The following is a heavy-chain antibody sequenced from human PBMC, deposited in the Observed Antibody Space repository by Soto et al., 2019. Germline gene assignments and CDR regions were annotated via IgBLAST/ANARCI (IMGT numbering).Heavy chain of an antibody. Sequence: GGSLRLSCAASGFTFSSYGMHWVRQAPGKGLGWGAVISYDGSNKYYADSVKGRFTISRDNSKNTLYLQMNSLRAEDKDVYYCPKDTDTPGGATLPTFSYYFYGMDGWGQGTTVTVSS. CDR1: GFTFSSYG. J-gene: IGHJ6*02. V-gene: IGHV3-30*18. CDR3: PKDTDTPGGATLPTFSYYFYGMDG. D-gene: IGHD4-17*01. CDR2: ISYDGSNK.